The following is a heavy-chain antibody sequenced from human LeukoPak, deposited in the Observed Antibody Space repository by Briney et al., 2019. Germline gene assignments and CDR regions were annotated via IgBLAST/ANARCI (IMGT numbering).Heavy chain of an antibody. CDR3: ARVKVRGKDWFDP. CDR1: GYTFSNYG. CDR2: INPNSGGT. V-gene: IGHV1-2*02. J-gene: IGHJ5*02. D-gene: IGHD3-10*01. Sequence: ASVKVSCKASGYTFSNYGITWARRAPGQGLEWMGWINPNSGGTNYAQKFQGRVTMTRDTSISTAYMELSRLRSDDTAVYYCARVKVRGKDWFDPWGQGTLVTVSS.